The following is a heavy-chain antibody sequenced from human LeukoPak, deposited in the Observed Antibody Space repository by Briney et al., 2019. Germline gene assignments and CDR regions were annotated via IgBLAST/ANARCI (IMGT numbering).Heavy chain of an antibody. CDR3: AKDPRWGRYYYYGMDV. CDR1: GFTFSSYG. J-gene: IGHJ6*01. D-gene: IGHD4-23*01. CDR2: ISYDGSNK. V-gene: IGHV3-30*18. Sequence: GGSLRLSCAASGFTFSSYGMHWVRQAPGKGLEWVAVISYDGSNKYYADSVKGRFTISRDNSKNTLYLQMNSLRAEDTAVYYCAKDPRWGRYYYYGMDVWGQGTTVTVSS.